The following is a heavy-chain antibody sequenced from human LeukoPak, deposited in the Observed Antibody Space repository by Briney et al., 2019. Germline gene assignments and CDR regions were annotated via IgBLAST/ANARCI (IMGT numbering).Heavy chain of an antibody. CDR3: ATEYSSPSGWFDP. D-gene: IGHD6-6*01. V-gene: IGHV3-9*01. CDR1: GFTFDDYA. J-gene: IGHJ5*02. Sequence: PGGSLRLSCAASGFTFDDYAMHWVRQAPGKGLEWVSGISWNSGSIGYADSVKGRFTISRDNSKNTLYLQMNSLRAEDTAVYYCATEYSSPSGWFDPWGQGTPVTVSS. CDR2: ISWNSGSI.